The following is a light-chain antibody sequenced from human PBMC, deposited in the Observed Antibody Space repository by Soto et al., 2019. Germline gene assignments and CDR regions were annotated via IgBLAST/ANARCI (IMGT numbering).Light chain of an antibody. CDR2: HAS. CDR1: QSVSNNY. CDR3: QQPDSSSYT. V-gene: IGKV3-20*01. J-gene: IGKJ2*01. Sequence: EIVLTQSPGTLSLSPGERATLSCRASQSVSNNYLAWYQQKSGQAPMLLIYHASSRATGIPDRFSGSGSGTDFTLTISRLEPEDFAVYYCQQPDSSSYTFGQGTKLEIK.